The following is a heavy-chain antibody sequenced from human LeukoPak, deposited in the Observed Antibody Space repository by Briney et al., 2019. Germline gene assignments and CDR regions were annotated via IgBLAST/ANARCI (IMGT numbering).Heavy chain of an antibody. Sequence: GGSLRLSCAASGFTFSNAWMSWVRQAPGKGLEWVGRIKSKTDGGTTDYAAPVKGRFTISRDDSKNTLYLQMNSLKTEDTAVYYCTRGLYLGYYFDYWGQGTLVTVSS. D-gene: IGHD3-16*01. CDR1: GFTFSNAW. V-gene: IGHV3-15*01. CDR3: TRGLYLGYYFDY. CDR2: IKSKTDGGTT. J-gene: IGHJ4*02.